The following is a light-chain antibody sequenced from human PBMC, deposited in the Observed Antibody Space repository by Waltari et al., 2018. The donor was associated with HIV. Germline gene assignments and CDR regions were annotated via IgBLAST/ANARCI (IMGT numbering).Light chain of an antibody. V-gene: IGLV2-23*02. Sequence: QSALTQPASVSGSLGQSITISCSGTSSDVGAYNLVSWYQKYPGKAPKLMIFEVIKRPAGVSDRFSGSRSVNTASLTISGLQTEDEGDYYCCSYSGTGVIFGGGTKVTVL. CDR1: SSDVGAYNL. CDR3: CSYSGTGVI. CDR2: EVI. J-gene: IGLJ2*01.